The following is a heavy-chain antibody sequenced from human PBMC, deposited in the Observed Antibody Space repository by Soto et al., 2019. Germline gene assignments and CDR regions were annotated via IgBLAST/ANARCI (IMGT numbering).Heavy chain of an antibody. CDR3: ARAPSREHRPYHYGLDV. Sequence: SETLSLTCTVSGGSISGSTYYWHWIRQHPGKGLEWIGYIYYSGSNYYNPSLQSRLTISVDTSQNQFSLRLSSVTAADTAVYFCARAPSREHRPYHYGLDVWGQGTTVTVSS. J-gene: IGHJ6*02. CDR2: IYYSGSN. CDR1: GGSISGSTYY. D-gene: IGHD1-26*01. V-gene: IGHV4-31*03.